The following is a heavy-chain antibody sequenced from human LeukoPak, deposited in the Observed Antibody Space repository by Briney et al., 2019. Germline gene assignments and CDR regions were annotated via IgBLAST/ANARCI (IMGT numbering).Heavy chain of an antibody. CDR1: GYSISSGYY. CDR3: ARDLSQYNFGELANSQH. V-gene: IGHV4-38-2*02. J-gene: IGHJ1*01. D-gene: IGHD3-10*01. CDR2: IYHSGIT. Sequence: PSETLSLTCTVSGYSISSGYYWGWIRQPPGKGLEWIGSIYHSGITYYNPSLKSRVTISVDTSKNQFSLKLRSVTAADTAVYYCARDLSQYNFGELANSQHWDQGTLVTVSS.